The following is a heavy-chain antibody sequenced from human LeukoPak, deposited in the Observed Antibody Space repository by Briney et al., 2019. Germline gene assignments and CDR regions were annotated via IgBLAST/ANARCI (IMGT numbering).Heavy chain of an antibody. CDR1: GFTFSSYW. CDR2: INSDGGST. J-gene: IGHJ4*02. D-gene: IGHD3-10*01. CDR3: AKEVFDTGKAFES. V-gene: IGHV3-74*01. Sequence: PGGSLRLSCAASGFTFSSYWMHWVRQAPGKGLVWVSRINSDGGSTSYADSVKGRFTISRDNSKNTLHLQVNSLRAEDTAIYYCAKEVFDTGKAFESWGQGTLVTVSS.